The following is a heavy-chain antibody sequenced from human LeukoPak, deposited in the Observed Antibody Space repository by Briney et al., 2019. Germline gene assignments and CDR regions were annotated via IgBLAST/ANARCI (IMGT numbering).Heavy chain of an antibody. D-gene: IGHD3-9*01. J-gene: IGHJ5*02. CDR2: ISGRSGST. CDR1: GFIFSNYA. CDR3: AKWGDYDVLTGYYVSDL. V-gene: IGHV3-23*01. Sequence: QTGGSLRLSCAAFGFIFSNYAMYWVRQAPGKGLEWVSAISGRSGSTYYADSVKGRFTISRDSSKNTLYLQMNSLRADDTAVYYCAKWGDYDVLTGYYVSDLWGQGTLVTVSS.